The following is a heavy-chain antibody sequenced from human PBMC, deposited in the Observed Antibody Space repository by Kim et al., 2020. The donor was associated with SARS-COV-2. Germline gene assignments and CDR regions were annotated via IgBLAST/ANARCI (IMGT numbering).Heavy chain of an antibody. CDR3: VRDGGIAYKMDV. J-gene: IGHJ6*02. D-gene: IGHD1-1*01. V-gene: IGHV3-48*02. CDR2: ISRNMHTI. Sequence: GGSLRLSCAASGFTFSIYSFNWVRQAPGKGLEWISYISRNMHTIYYADSVKGRFTISRDNAKNSLYLQMSSLRDEDTAVYHCVRDGGIAYKMDVWGQGTT. CDR1: GFTFSIYS.